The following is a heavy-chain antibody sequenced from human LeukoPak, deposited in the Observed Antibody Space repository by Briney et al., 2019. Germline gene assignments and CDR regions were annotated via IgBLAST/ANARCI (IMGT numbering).Heavy chain of an antibody. Sequence: MECINAGNANTTYSQKFHPRVTITTNTSISTAYMELSSLRSEDTAVFYCAREPTSGSQDWGQGTLVTVSS. CDR3: AREPTSGSQD. CDR2: INAGNANT. V-gene: IGHV1/OR15-4*01. D-gene: IGHD5-12*01. J-gene: IGHJ4*02.